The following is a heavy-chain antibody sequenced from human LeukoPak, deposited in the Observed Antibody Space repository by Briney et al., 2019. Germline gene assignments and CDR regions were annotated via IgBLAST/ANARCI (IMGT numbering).Heavy chain of an antibody. CDR2: INTYNGNT. Sequence: ASVPVSCKPSVYTFTRYVISWVRQAPGQGLEWMGWINTYNGNTNYAQKLQGRVTMTTDTSTSTAYMELRILRSDDTAVYYCARDGRYYDSSGDEEIDYWGQGTLVTVSS. D-gene: IGHD3-22*01. J-gene: IGHJ4*02. CDR1: VYTFTRYV. V-gene: IGHV1-18*01. CDR3: ARDGRYYDSSGDEEIDY.